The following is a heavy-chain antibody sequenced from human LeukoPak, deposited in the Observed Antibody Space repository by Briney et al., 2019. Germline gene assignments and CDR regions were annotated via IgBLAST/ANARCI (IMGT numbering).Heavy chain of an antibody. D-gene: IGHD1-26*01. J-gene: IGHJ6*03. CDR3: AGQGHHGKIVGTTLSYFYMDV. CDR1: GGSFSGYY. CDR2: INRSGST. V-gene: IGHV4-34*01. Sequence: SETLSLTCAVYGGSFSGYYWSWIRQPPGKGLEWIGEINRSGSTNYNPSLKSRVTISVDTSKNQFSLKLSSVTAADTAFYYWAGQGHHGKIVGTTLSYFYMDVWGKGTTVTVSS.